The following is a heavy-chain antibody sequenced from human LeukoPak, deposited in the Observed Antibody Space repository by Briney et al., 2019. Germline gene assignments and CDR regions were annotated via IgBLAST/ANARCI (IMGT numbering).Heavy chain of an antibody. CDR1: GGSISSGGYY. D-gene: IGHD3-22*01. CDR3: ARAPPSYYDRSGYPRGSWFDP. CDR2: IYYSGST. Sequence: SQTLSLTCTVSGGSISSGGYYWSWIRQHPGKGLEWIGYIYYSGSTYYNPSLKSRVTISVDTSKNQFSLKLSSVTAADTAVYYCARAPPSYYDRSGYPRGSWFDPWGQGTLVTVSS. J-gene: IGHJ5*02. V-gene: IGHV4-31*03.